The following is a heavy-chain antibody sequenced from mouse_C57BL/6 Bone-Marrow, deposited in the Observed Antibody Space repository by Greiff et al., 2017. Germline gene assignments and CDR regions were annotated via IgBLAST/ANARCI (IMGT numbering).Heavy chain of an antibody. V-gene: IGHV1-22*01. J-gene: IGHJ4*01. CDR3: ASHYSNYVAMDY. CDR2: INPNNGGT. D-gene: IGHD2-5*01. CDR1: GYTFTDYN. Sequence: EVKLQQSGPELVRPGASVKMSCKASGYTFTDYNMHWVKQSHGKSLEWIGYINPNNGGTSYNQKFKGKATLTVNKSSSTAYMELRSLTSEESAVYYCASHYSNYVAMDYWGQGTSVTVSS.